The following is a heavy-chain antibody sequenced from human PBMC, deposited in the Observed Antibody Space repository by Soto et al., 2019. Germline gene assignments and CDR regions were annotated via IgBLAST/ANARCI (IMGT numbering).Heavy chain of an antibody. CDR2: VYHSGTT. J-gene: IGHJ6*02. CDR1: GGSISTYY. V-gene: IGHV4-59*08. CDR3: ARHSPPFFYGSGPWDV. Sequence: SETLSLTCTVSGGSISTYYWSWIRQPPGKGPEWIGYVYHSGTTNYNPSLESRVTISVDTSKNQFSLKLSSVSAADTAVYYCARHSPPFFYGSGPWDVWGQGTTVTVSS. D-gene: IGHD3-10*01.